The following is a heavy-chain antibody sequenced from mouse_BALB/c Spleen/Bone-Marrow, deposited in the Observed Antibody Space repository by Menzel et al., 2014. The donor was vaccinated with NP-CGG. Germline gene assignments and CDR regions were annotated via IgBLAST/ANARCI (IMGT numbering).Heavy chain of an antibody. J-gene: IGHJ4*01. V-gene: IGHV1-54*01. CDR2: INPGSGGT. CDR3: ARDGDYDEGYAMDY. CDR1: GYAFTNYL. Sequence: VQLQQSGAELVRPGTSVKVSCKASGYAFTNYLIEWVKQRPGQGLEWIGVINPGSGGTNYNEKFKGKATLTADKSSSTAYMQLSSLISDDSAVYFCARDGDYDEGYAMDYWGQGTSVTVSS. D-gene: IGHD2-4*01.